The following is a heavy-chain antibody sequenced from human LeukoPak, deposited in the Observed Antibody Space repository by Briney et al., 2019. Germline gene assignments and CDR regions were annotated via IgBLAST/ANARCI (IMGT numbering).Heavy chain of an antibody. V-gene: IGHV3-15*01. CDR3: AKDLARWELLDAFDI. CDR2: IKSKTDGGTT. J-gene: IGHJ3*02. D-gene: IGHD1-26*01. CDR1: GFTFSNAW. Sequence: GGSLRLSCAASGFTFSNAWMSWVRQAPGKGLEWVGRIKSKTDGGTTDYAAPVKGRFTISRDDSKNTLYLQMNSLGAEDTAVYYCAKDLARWELLDAFDIWGQGTMVTVSS.